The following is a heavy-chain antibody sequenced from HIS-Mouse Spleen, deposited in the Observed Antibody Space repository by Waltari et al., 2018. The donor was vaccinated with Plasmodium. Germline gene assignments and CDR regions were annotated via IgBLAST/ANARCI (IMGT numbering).Heavy chain of an antibody. Sequence: QVQLVQSGAEVKTPGASVKVSCKASGYTFHGYYMHWVRQAHGQGLEWMGWINPNSGGTNYAQKFQGRVTMTRDTSISTAYMELSRLRSDDTAVYYCARDNFAAGNFDYWGQGTLVTVSS. J-gene: IGHJ4*02. CDR3: ARDNFAAGNFDY. D-gene: IGHD6-13*01. CDR2: INPNSGGT. V-gene: IGHV1-2*02. CDR1: GYTFHGYY.